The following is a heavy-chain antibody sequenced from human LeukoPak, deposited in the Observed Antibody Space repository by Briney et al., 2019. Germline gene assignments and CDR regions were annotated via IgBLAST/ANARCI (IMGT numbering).Heavy chain of an antibody. D-gene: IGHD3-10*01. V-gene: IGHV4-59*08. J-gene: IGHJ3*02. CDR1: GGSISSYY. Sequence: SETLSLTCTVSGGSISSYYWSWIRQPPGKGLEWIGYIYYSGSTYYNASLKSRVTISVDTSKNQFSLKLRSVTAADTAVYYCARVVHYGSGSYLATFDIWGQGTMVTVSS. CDR3: ARVVHYGSGSYLATFDI. CDR2: IYYSGST.